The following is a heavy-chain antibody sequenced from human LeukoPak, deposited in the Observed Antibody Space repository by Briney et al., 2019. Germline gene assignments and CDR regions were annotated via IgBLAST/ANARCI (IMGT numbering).Heavy chain of an antibody. Sequence: GGSLRLSCAASGFTFSSYSMNWVRQAPGKGLEWVSSISSSSSYIYYADSVKGRFTISRDNAKNSLYLQMNSLRAEDTAVYYCARGGLQLWSYNFWGQGTLVTVSS. CDR1: GFTFSSYS. J-gene: IGHJ4*02. CDR2: ISSSSSYI. V-gene: IGHV3-21*01. D-gene: IGHD5-18*01. CDR3: ARGGLQLWSYNF.